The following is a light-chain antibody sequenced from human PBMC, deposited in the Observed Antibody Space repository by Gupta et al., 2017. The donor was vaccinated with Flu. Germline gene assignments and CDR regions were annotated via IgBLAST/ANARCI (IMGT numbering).Light chain of an antibody. Sequence: DIQMTQSPSSLSASVGDTVTITCRASHDINTWLAWYQHQSGQAPKALIYAGSSLVRGVPSRFSGSATGTDFTLTINALQPEDFATYFCQQYKDYPPTFGGGTKVQI. CDR1: HDINTW. J-gene: IGKJ4*01. CDR2: AGS. CDR3: QQYKDYPPT. V-gene: IGKV1D-16*01.